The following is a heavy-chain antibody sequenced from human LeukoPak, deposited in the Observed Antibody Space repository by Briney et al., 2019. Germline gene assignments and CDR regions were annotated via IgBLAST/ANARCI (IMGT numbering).Heavy chain of an antibody. CDR2: IIPIFGTA. CDR1: GGTFSSYT. Sequence: SVKVSCKASGGTFSSYTISWVRQAPGQGIEWMGGIIPIFGTANYAQKFQGRVTITTDESTSTAYMELSSLRSEDTAVYYCARDLYYDSSGYSWGQGTLVTVSS. CDR3: ARDLYYDSSGYS. J-gene: IGHJ4*02. D-gene: IGHD3-22*01. V-gene: IGHV1-69*05.